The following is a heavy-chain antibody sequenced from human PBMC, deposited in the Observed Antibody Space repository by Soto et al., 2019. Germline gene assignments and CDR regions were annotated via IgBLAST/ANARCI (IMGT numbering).Heavy chain of an antibody. D-gene: IGHD6-6*01. V-gene: IGHV3-21*01. CDR1: GFTFSSYS. CDR2: ISSSSSYI. Sequence: GGSLRLSCAASGFTFSSYSMNWVRQAPGKGLEWVSSISSSSSYIYYADSVKGRFTISRDNAKNSLYLQMNSLRAEDTAVYYCARESMQLAEPHFDDWGQGTLVTGSS. J-gene: IGHJ4*02. CDR3: ARESMQLAEPHFDD.